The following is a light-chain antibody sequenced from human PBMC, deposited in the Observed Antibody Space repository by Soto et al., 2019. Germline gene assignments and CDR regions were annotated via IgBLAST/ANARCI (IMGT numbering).Light chain of an antibody. J-gene: IGLJ2*01. V-gene: IGLV2-14*01. Sequence: QSALTQPASVSGSPGQSITISCTATSSYVASYNYVSWYQQYPGKAPKLMIYEVSNGPSGVSDRFSGSKSGNTASLTISGLQAEDEADYYRSAYISTTVVVFGGGTKLTVL. CDR3: SAYISTTVVV. CDR2: EVS. CDR1: SSYVASYNY.